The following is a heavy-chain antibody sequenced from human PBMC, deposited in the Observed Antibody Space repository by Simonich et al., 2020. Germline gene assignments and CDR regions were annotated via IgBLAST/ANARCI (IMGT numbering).Heavy chain of an antibody. CDR1: GYTFTGYY. D-gene: IGHD7-27*01. CDR3: ARGALTGDYYYMDV. CDR2: INPNRGGT. J-gene: IGHJ6*03. V-gene: IGHV1-2*02. Sequence: QVQLVQSGAEVKKPGASVKVSCKASGYTFTGYYMHWVRQAPGQGLGWRGRINPNRGGTNDAQKFQGRVTMTRDTSISTAYMELSRLRSDDTAVYYCARGALTGDYYYMDVWGKGTTVTVSS.